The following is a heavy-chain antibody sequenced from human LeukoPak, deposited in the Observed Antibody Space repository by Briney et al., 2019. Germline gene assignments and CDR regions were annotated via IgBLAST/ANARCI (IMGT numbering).Heavy chain of an antibody. Sequence: SETLSLTCTVSGDSISSYYWSWVRQPPGKGLEWIGYIYYSGSTNYNPSLKSRVTISLDASNHQLSLKLSSVTAADTAVYYCARHLGYCSSTTCFDAFDIWGQGTKVTVSS. CDR2: IYYSGST. CDR3: ARHLGYCSSTTCFDAFDI. V-gene: IGHV4-59*08. J-gene: IGHJ3*02. CDR1: GDSISSYY. D-gene: IGHD2-2*01.